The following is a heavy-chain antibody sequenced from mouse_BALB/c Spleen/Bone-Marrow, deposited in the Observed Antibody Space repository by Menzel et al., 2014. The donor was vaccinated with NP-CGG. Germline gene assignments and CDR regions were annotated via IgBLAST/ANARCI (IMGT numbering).Heavy chain of an antibody. V-gene: IGHV3-1*02. J-gene: IGHJ2*01. CDR1: GYSITSGYS. D-gene: IGHD1-1*01. CDR3: ARGGYYGSSYFDY. CDR2: VHYSGST. Sequence: VQLKDSGPDLVKPSQSLSLTCTVTGYSITSGYSCHWIRQFPGNKLEWMGYVHYSGSTNYNPSLKSRISITRDTSKNQFFLQLNSVTTEGTATYYCARGGYYGSSYFDYWGQGTTLTVSS.